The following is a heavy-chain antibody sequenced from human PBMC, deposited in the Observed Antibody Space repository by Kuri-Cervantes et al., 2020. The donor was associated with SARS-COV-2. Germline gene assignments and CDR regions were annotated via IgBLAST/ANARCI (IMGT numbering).Heavy chain of an antibody. CDR1: GFTFSSYW. D-gene: IGHD6-19*01. V-gene: IGHV3-7*01. CDR2: IKQDGSEK. CDR3: ARTGSGWNHDAFDI. Sequence: GESLKISCEVSGFTFSSYWMSWVRQAPGKGLEWVANIKQDGSEKYYVDSVNGRFIISRDNAKNSLYLQMNSLRAEDTAVYYCARTGSGWNHDAFDIWGQGTMVTVSS. J-gene: IGHJ3*02.